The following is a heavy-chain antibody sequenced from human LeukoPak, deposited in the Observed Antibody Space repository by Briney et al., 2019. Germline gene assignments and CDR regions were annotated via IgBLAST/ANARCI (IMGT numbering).Heavy chain of an antibody. V-gene: IGHV3-64*01. CDR3: ARRGSSYGGSMDC. CDR2: ISGNGGST. D-gene: IGHD1-26*01. CDR1: GFTFSSYA. Sequence: SGGSLRLSCAASGFTFSSYAMHWVRQAPGKGLEYVSAISGNGGSTYYANSVKGRFTISRDNSKNTLYLQMGSLRAEDMAVYYCARRGSSYGGSMDCWGQGTLVTVSS. J-gene: IGHJ4*02.